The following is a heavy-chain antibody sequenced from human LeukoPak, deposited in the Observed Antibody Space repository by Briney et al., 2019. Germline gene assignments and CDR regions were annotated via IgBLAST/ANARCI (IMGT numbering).Heavy chain of an antibody. J-gene: IGHJ4*02. CDR1: GYTFTGYD. D-gene: IGHD3-9*01. CDR3: ARGDDILTGYYRGFDY. CDR2: MNPNSGGT. V-gene: IGHV1-2*02. Sequence: ASVKVSCKASGYTFTGYDINWVRQATGQGLEWMGWMNPNSGGTNYAQKFQGRVTMTRDTSISTAYMELSRLRSDDTAVYYCARGDDILTGYYRGFDYWGQGTLVTVSS.